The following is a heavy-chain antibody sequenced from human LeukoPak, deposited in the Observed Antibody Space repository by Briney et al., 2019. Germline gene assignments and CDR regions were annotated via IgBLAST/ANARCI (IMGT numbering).Heavy chain of an antibody. CDR3: ARTISPYSGSYSFDY. Sequence: ASVKVSCKASGYTFTGYYMHWVRRAPGQGLEWMGWINPNSGGTNYAQKFQGRVTMTRDTSISTAYMELSRLRSDDTAVYYCARTISPYSGSYSFDYWGQGTLVTVSS. V-gene: IGHV1-2*02. D-gene: IGHD1-26*01. CDR1: GYTFTGYY. J-gene: IGHJ4*02. CDR2: INPNSGGT.